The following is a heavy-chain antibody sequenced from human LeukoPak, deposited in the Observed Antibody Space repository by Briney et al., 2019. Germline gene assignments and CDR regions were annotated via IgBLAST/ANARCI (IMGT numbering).Heavy chain of an antibody. CDR1: GFTFSSYN. CDR3: ARGMSSLFVRDY. V-gene: IGHV3-21*01. J-gene: IGHJ4*02. D-gene: IGHD3-3*01. CDR2: ISSSSSYI. Sequence: GGSLRLSCAASGFTFSSYNINWVRQAPGKGLEWVSSISSSSSYIYYADSVEGRFTISRDNAKNSLYLQMNSLRAEDTAVYYCARGMSSLFVRDYWGQGTLVTVSS.